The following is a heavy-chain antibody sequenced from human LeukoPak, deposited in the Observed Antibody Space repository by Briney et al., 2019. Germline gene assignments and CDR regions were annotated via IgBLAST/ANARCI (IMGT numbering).Heavy chain of an antibody. CDR2: IYISGST. Sequence: SETLSLTCTVSGDSISSSYWSWIRQPAGKGLEYIGRIYISGSTNYNPSLKSRVTMSLDTSKNQFSLKLTSVTAADTVVYYCARERDEVAAIRFDYWGRGTLVTVSS. D-gene: IGHD5-12*01. CDR3: ARERDEVAAIRFDY. J-gene: IGHJ4*02. CDR1: GDSISSSY. V-gene: IGHV4-4*07.